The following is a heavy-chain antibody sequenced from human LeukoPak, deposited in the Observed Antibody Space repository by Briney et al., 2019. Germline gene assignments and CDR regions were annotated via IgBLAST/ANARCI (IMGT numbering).Heavy chain of an antibody. J-gene: IGHJ5*02. Sequence: GGSLRLSCAASGFTFSSYSMNWVRQAPGKGLEWISYISSSSSTIYSADSVKGRFTISRDNAKNSLYLQMNSLRDEDTAVYYCARRGYGSSGYTNWFDPWGQGTLVTVSA. CDR2: ISSSSSTI. CDR1: GFTFSSYS. V-gene: IGHV3-48*02. CDR3: ARRGYGSSGYTNWFDP. D-gene: IGHD3-22*01.